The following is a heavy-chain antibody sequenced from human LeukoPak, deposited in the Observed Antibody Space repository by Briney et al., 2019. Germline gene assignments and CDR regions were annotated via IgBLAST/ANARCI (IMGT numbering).Heavy chain of an antibody. CDR2: IYYSGST. CDR3: ARCRRGDGYNN. J-gene: IGHJ4*02. CDR1: GGSISSYY. Sequence: TSETLSLTCTVSGGSISSYYWSWIRQPPGKGLEWIGYIYYSGSTNYNPSLKSRVTISVDTSKNQFSLKLSSVTAADTAVYYCARCRRGDGYNNWGQGTLVTVSS. D-gene: IGHD5-24*01. V-gene: IGHV4-59*01.